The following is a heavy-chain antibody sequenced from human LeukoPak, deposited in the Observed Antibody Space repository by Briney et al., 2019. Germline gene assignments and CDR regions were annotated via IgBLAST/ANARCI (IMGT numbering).Heavy chain of an antibody. CDR1: GFTFSSYG. V-gene: IGHV3-30*18. Sequence: GGSLRLSCAASGFTFSSYGMHWVRQAPGKGLEWVAVISYDGSNKYYADSVKGRFTISRDNSKNTLYLQMNSLRAEDTAVYYCAKDDYDILTGYGMDVWGQGTTVTVSS. CDR2: ISYDGSNK. CDR3: AKDDYDILTGYGMDV. J-gene: IGHJ6*02. D-gene: IGHD3-9*01.